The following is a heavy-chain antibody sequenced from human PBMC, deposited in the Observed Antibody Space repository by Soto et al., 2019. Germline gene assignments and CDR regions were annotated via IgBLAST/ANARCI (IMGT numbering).Heavy chain of an antibody. CDR3: ARDMGYGEDYYYYGMDV. D-gene: IGHD4-17*01. CDR2: ISAYNGNT. Sequence: ASMKVSCKASGYTFTSYGISWGRQAPGQGLEWMGWISAYNGNTNYAQKLQGRVTMTTDTSTSTAHMELRSLRSDDTAVYYCARDMGYGEDYYYYGMDVWGQGTTVTV. J-gene: IGHJ6*02. V-gene: IGHV1-18*01. CDR1: GYTFTSYG.